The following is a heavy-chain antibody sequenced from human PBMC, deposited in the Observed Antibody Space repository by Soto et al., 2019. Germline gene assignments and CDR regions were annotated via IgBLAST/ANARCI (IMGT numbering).Heavy chain of an antibody. D-gene: IGHD3-10*01. J-gene: IGHJ3*02. V-gene: IGHV5-51*01. Sequence: GESLKISCKGSGYSFTSYWIGWVRQMPGKGLEWMGIIYPGDSDTRYSPSFQGQVTISADKSINNAYLQWSSRKASDTAMYYCARQSITMVRGAPEGFDIWGQGTMVTVSS. CDR1: GYSFTSYW. CDR3: ARQSITMVRGAPEGFDI. CDR2: IYPGDSDT.